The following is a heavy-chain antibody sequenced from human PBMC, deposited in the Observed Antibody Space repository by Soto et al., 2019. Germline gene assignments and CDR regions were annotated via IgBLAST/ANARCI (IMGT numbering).Heavy chain of an antibody. CDR3: ARSFGWYAIDQ. CDR2: IHHTGIT. D-gene: IGHD6-19*01. V-gene: IGHV4-4*02. J-gene: IGHJ4*02. CDR1: SASITSEQR. Sequence: QMQLQESGPGLLKPSETLSLTCTVSSASITSEQRWTWVRQPPGKGLEWIGEIHHTGITNNNPSLKXRXTXSXXKSKNQFSLNLNSVTAADTAVYYCARSFGWYAIDQWGQGTLVTVSS.